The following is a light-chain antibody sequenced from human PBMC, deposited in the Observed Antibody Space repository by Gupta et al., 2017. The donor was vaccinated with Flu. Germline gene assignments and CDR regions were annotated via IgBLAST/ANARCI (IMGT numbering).Light chain of an antibody. CDR2: YAS. J-gene: IGKJ1*01. Sequence: EIVLTQSPDFQSVTPKERVTITCRASQNIGGALHWYQQKPDQSPKVLIKYASQSFSGVPSRFSGSGSGTXFTLTIXGLETEDAATYYCHQSSDLPWTFGXGTKVEIK. CDR1: QNIGGA. V-gene: IGKV6-21*01. CDR3: HQSSDLPWT.